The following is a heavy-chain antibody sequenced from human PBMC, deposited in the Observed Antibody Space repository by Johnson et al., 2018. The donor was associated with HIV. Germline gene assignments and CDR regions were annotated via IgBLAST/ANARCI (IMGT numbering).Heavy chain of an antibody. CDR3: VRENDSFDL. Sequence: VQLVESGGGLVQPGGSLRLSCAASGFTFSDYWMHWVRQVPGKGLVWLSFMRGDGIGITYADSVKGRFTISRDNARNTLYLQMNTLRAEDTAVYYCVRENDSFDLWGQGTMVTVSS. V-gene: IGHV3-74*01. CDR1: GFTFSDYW. CDR2: MRGDGIGI. J-gene: IGHJ3*01.